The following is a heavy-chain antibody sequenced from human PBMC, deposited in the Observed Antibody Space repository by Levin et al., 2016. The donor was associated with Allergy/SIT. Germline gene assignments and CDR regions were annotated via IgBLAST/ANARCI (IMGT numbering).Heavy chain of an antibody. J-gene: IGHJ6*02. CDR3: ARGYSSGWSYYYYGMDV. V-gene: IGHV4-34*01. CDR2: INHSGST. D-gene: IGHD6-19*01. Sequence: WIRQPPGKGLEWIGEINHSGSTNYNPSLKSRVTISVDTSKNQFSLKLSSVTAADTAVYYCARGYSSGWSYYYYGMDVWGQGTTVTVSS.